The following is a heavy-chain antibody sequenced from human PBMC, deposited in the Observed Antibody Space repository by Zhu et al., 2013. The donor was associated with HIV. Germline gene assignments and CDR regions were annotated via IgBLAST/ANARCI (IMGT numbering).Heavy chain of an antibody. V-gene: IGHV4-34*01. CDR1: GGSFSGYY. CDR2: INHSGST. CDR3: ARHIVVVVAATFDP. Sequence: QVQLQQWGAGLLKPSETLSLTCAVYGGSFSGYYWSWIRQPPGKGLEWIGEINHSGSTNYNPSLKSRVTISVDTSKNQLSLKLSSVTAADTAVYYCARHIVVVVAATFDPWGQGTLVTVSS. D-gene: IGHD2-15*01. J-gene: IGHJ5*02.